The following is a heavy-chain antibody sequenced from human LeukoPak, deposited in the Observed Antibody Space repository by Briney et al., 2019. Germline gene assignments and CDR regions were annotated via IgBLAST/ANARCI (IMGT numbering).Heavy chain of an antibody. J-gene: IGHJ4*02. V-gene: IGHV4-59*01. CDR2: IYYSGST. CDR3: ARGGFGDYVY. Sequence: SETPSLTCTVSGGSICSYYWSWIRQPPGKGLEWIGYIYYSGSTNYNPSLKSRVTISVDTSKNQFSLKLSSVTAADTAVYYCARGGFGDYVYWGQGTLVTVSS. D-gene: IGHD4-17*01. CDR1: GGSICSYY.